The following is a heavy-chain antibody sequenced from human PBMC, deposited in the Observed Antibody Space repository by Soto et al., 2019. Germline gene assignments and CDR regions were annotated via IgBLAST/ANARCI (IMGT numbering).Heavy chain of an antibody. D-gene: IGHD3-9*01. CDR1: GGSFSGYY. CDR3: ARDTMYYDILTGYYSPYYGMGV. J-gene: IGHJ6*02. V-gene: IGHV4-34*01. CDR2: INHSGST. Sequence: SETLSLTCAVYGGSFSGYYWSWIRQPPGKGLEWIGEINHSGSTNYNPSLKSRVTISVDTSKNQFSLKLSSVTAADTAVYYCARDTMYYDILTGYYSPYYGMGVWGQGTTVTVSS.